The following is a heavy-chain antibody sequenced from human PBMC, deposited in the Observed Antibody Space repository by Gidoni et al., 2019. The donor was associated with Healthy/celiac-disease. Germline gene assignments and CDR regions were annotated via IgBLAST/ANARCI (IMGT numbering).Heavy chain of an antibody. J-gene: IGHJ4*02. CDR1: GFPFSSYA. Sequence: QVPLVESGGGVVQPGRSLRLSCASSGFPFSSYAMHWVRQAPGKGLEWVAVISYDGSNKYYADSVKGRFTISRDNSKNTLYLQMNSLRSEDTAVYYCARDLEKGDYYGSGSYGFDFWGQGTLVTVSS. CDR2: ISYDGSNK. V-gene: IGHV3-30-3*01. CDR3: ARDLEKGDYYGSGSYGFDF. D-gene: IGHD3-10*01.